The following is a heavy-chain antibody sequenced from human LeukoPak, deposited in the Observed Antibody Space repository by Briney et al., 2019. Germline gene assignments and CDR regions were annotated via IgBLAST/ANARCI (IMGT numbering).Heavy chain of an antibody. Sequence: SETLSPTCTVSGGSISSGGYYWSWIRQHPGKGLEWIGYIYYSGSTYYNPSLKSRVTISVDTSKNQFSLKLSSVTAADTAVYYCAREAGSIAAAGMFDYWGQGTLVTVSS. J-gene: IGHJ4*02. D-gene: IGHD6-13*01. CDR2: IYYSGST. V-gene: IGHV4-31*03. CDR1: GGSISSGGYY. CDR3: AREAGSIAAAGMFDY.